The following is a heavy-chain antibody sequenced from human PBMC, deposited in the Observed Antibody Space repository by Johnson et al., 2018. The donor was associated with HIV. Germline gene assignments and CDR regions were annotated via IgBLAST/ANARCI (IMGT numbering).Heavy chain of an antibody. D-gene: IGHD3-16*01. J-gene: IGHJ3*02. V-gene: IGHV3-74*02. Sequence: VHLVESGGGVVQPGRSLRLSCAASGFTFSTYWMHWVRQAPGKGLVWVSHINTDGSSTSYADSVKGRFTVSRDNAKNTLYVQMNSLRAEDTAVYYCAKGALGFLNAFDIWGQGTMVTVSS. CDR2: INTDGSST. CDR3: AKGALGFLNAFDI. CDR1: GFTFSTYW.